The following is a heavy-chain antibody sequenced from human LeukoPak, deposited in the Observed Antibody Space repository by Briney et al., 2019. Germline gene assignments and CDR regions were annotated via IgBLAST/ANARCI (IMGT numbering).Heavy chain of an antibody. CDR3: ARGYSSSWYPWFDP. D-gene: IGHD6-13*01. Sequence: SETLSLTCAVYGGSFSGYYWSWIRQPPGKGLEWIGEINHSGSTNYNPSLKSRVTISVDTSKNQFSLKLSSVTAADTAVYYCARGYSSSWYPWFDPWGQGTLVTVSS. V-gene: IGHV4-34*01. CDR2: INHSGST. CDR1: GGSFSGYY. J-gene: IGHJ5*02.